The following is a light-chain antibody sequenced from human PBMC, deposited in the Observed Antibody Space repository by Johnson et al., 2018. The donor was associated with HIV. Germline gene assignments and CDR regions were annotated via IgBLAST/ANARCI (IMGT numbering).Light chain of an antibody. CDR3: GTWDSSLSAGRV. CDR1: SSNIGNSY. CDR2: ENN. Sequence: QSVLTQPPSVSAAPGQKVTISCSGSSSNIGNSYVSWYQQLPGTAPKLLIYENNKRPSGIPDRFSGSKSGTSATLGITGLQTGDEAYYYCGTWDSSLSAGRVFGTGTKVTVL. V-gene: IGLV1-51*01. J-gene: IGLJ1*01.